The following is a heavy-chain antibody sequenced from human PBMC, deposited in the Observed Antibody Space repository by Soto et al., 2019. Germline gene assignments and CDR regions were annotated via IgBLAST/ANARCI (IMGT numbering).Heavy chain of an antibody. CDR1: GFTFSSFG. D-gene: IGHD1-1*01. CDR2: IPYDGSEK. V-gene: IGHV3-30*03. Sequence: GGSLTLSCAASGFTFSSFGMHWVRQAPGKGLDWVVVIPYDGSEKYYSDSVKGRITISRDNTKNTLYLQMNRLRVEDAAVYYCVGGYYYYYYAMDVWGQGTTVTVSS. CDR3: VGGYYYYYYAMDV. J-gene: IGHJ6*02.